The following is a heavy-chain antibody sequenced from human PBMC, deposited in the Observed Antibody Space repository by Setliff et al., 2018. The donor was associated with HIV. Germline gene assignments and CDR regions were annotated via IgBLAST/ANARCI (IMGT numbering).Heavy chain of an antibody. Sequence: PSETLSLTCTVSGGSISSSSYYWGWIRQPPGKGLEWIGSIYYSGSTYYNPSLKSRVTISVDTSKNQFSLKLSSVTAADTAVYYCARRINFSQLWEAFDIWGQGTMVTVSS. D-gene: IGHD5-18*01. J-gene: IGHJ3*02. CDR1: GGSISSSSYY. CDR2: IYYSGST. CDR3: ARRINFSQLWEAFDI. V-gene: IGHV4-39*01.